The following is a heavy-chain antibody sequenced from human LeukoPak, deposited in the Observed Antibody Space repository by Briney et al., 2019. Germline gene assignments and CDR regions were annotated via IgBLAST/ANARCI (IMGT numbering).Heavy chain of an antibody. J-gene: IGHJ4*02. Sequence: SETLSLTCAVYGGSFSGYYWSWIRQPPGKGLEWIGEINHSGSTNYNPSLKSRVTISVDTSKNQFSLKLSSVTAADTAVYYCARARGSGGYYREFDYWGQGTLVTVSS. CDR2: INHSGST. D-gene: IGHD3-22*01. CDR3: ARARGSGGYYREFDY. V-gene: IGHV4-34*01. CDR1: GGSFSGYY.